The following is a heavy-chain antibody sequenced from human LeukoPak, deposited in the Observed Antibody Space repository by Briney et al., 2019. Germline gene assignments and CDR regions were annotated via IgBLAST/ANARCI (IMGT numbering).Heavy chain of an antibody. CDR3: ARGGTYSSSWYQVY. Sequence: SETLSLTCTVSGGSISSYYWSWIRQPPGKGLEWIGYIYYSGSTNYNPSLKSRVTISVDTSKNQFSLKLSSVTAADTAVYYCARGGTYSSSWYQVYWGQGTLVTVSS. J-gene: IGHJ4*02. CDR2: IYYSGST. D-gene: IGHD6-13*01. V-gene: IGHV4-59*08. CDR1: GGSISSYY.